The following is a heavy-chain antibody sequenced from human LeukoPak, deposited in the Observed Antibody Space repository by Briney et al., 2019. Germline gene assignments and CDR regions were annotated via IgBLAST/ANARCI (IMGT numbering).Heavy chain of an antibody. CDR2: INPSGGST. CDR1: GYTFTSYY. CDR3: AREKREYYYDSSGCLRA. J-gene: IGHJ4*02. V-gene: IGHV1-46*01. Sequence: GASVKVSCKASGYTFTSYYMHWVRQAPGQGLEWMGIINPSGGSTSYAQKFQGRVTMTRDTSTSTVYMELSSLRSEDTAVYYCAREKREYYYDSSGCLRAWGQGTLVTVSS. D-gene: IGHD3-22*01.